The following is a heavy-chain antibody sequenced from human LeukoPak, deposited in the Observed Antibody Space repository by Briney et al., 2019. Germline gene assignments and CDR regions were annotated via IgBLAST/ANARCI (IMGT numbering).Heavy chain of an antibody. D-gene: IGHD6-13*01. CDR1: GFTFSSYG. CDR2: ISYDGSNK. Sequence: GGSLRLSCAASGFTFSSYGMRWVRQAPGKGLEWVAVISYDGSNKYYADSVKGRFTISRDNSKNTLYLQMNSLRAEDTAVYYRARDRWYSSSWFDYWGQGTLVTVSS. CDR3: ARDRWYSSSWFDY. J-gene: IGHJ4*02. V-gene: IGHV3-30*03.